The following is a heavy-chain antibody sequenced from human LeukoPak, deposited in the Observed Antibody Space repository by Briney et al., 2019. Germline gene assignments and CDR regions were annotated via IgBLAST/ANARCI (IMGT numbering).Heavy chain of an antibody. Sequence: PGGSLRLSCAASGFSFSNHPVHWVRQAPGKGLEWVAGISYDGNNKYYADSVKGRFTISRDNFKNTLFLQMNSLRGEDTAVYYCARALETMAILDYWGQGTLVTISS. V-gene: IGHV3-30-3*01. J-gene: IGHJ4*02. CDR2: ISYDGNNK. D-gene: IGHD2-8*01. CDR1: GFSFSNHP. CDR3: ARALETMAILDY.